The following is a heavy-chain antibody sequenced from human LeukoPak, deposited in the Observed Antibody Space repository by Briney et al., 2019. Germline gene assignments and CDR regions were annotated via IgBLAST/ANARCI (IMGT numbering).Heavy chain of an antibody. J-gene: IGHJ5*02. D-gene: IGHD6-13*01. CDR2: INPNSGGT. V-gene: IGHV1-2*02. CDR3: AKMPRQQPFSGWFDP. Sequence: ASVKVSCKASGYTFTGYYMHWLRQAPGQGLEWMGWINPNSGGTNYAQKFQGRVTMTRDTSISTAYIELSRLRSDETAVYYCAKMPRQQPFSGWFDPWGQGTLVTVSS. CDR1: GYTFTGYY.